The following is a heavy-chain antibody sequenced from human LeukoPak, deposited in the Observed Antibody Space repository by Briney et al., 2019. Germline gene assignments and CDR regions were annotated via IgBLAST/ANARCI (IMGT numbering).Heavy chain of an antibody. D-gene: IGHD2-15*01. CDR3: ARGGAVAAILYYFDY. J-gene: IGHJ4*02. CDR2: INPNSGGT. Sequence: GASVKVSCKASGYAITSHYMHWVRQAPGQGLEWMGWINPNSGGTNYAQKFQGRVTMTRDTSISTAYMELSRLRSDDTAVYYCARGGAVAAILYYFDYWGQGTLVTVSS. V-gene: IGHV1-2*02. CDR1: GYAITSHY.